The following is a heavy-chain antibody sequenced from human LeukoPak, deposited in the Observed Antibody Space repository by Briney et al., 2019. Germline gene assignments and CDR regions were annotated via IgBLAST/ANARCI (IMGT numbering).Heavy chain of an antibody. CDR2: IKQDGSEK. D-gene: IGHD3-9*01. V-gene: IGHV3-7*01. Sequence: GGSLRLSCAASGFTFSSYWMSWVRQAPGKGLEWVANIKQDGSEKYYVDPVKGRFTISRDNAKNSLYLQMNSLRAEDTAVYYCARDSGAKLRYFDWLPANDAFDIWGQGTMVTVSS. CDR1: GFTFSSYW. J-gene: IGHJ3*02. CDR3: ARDSGAKLRYFDWLPANDAFDI.